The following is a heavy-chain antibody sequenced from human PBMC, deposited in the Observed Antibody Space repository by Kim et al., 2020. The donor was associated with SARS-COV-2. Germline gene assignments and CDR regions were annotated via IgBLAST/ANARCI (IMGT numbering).Heavy chain of an antibody. J-gene: IGHJ4*02. V-gene: IGHV3-21*06. Sequence: GGSLRLSCAASGFTFSGYTMAWVRQAPGKGLEGVSCISAGSTYIFYTASLEGRFTISRDNAKNSLYLEMNNLGAEDTAVYYCARGGLDMSTATQGLDYWGQGTLVTVSS. CDR2: ISAGSTYI. CDR3: ARGGLDMSTATQGLDY. D-gene: IGHD1-1*01. CDR1: GFTFSGYT.